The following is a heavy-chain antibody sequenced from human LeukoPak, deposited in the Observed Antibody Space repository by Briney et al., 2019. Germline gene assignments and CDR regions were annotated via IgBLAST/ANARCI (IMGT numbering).Heavy chain of an antibody. Sequence: SETLSLTCAVSGGSLSEFYWNWIRQSPVKGLEWIGEVNYSGSTAYNPSLKSRVTISVDKSKNQFSLILSSVTAADTAVYYCARGFSAFDIWGQGTMVTVSS. V-gene: IGHV4-34*01. J-gene: IGHJ3*02. CDR3: ARGFSAFDI. CDR1: GGSLSEFY. CDR2: VNYSGST.